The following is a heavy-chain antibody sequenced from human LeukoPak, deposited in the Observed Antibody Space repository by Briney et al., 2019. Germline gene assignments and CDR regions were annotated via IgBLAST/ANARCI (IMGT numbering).Heavy chain of an antibody. CDR1: GGSISRGSYY. CDR2: IYTSGST. Sequence: PSQTLSLTRTVSGGSISRGSYYWSSIRLPAGKGLEWIGRIYTSGSTNYNPSLKSRVTISVDTSKNQFSLKLSSVTAADTAVYYCARDSKFYGSGSRGPGDLYYYMDVWGKGTTVTISS. J-gene: IGHJ6*03. V-gene: IGHV4-61*02. CDR3: ARDSKFYGSGSRGPGDLYYYMDV. D-gene: IGHD3-10*01.